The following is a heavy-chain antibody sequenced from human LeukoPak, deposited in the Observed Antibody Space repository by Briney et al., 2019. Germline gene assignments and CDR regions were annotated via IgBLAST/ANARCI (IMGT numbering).Heavy chain of an antibody. V-gene: IGHV3-21*01. CDR2: ISSSSSYI. D-gene: IGHD2-2*01. CDR1: GFTFSSYS. CDR3: ARDIVVVPAAMWFDP. J-gene: IGHJ5*02. Sequence: GGSLRLSCAASGFTFSSYSMNWVRQAPGKGLEWVSSISSSSSYIYYADPVKGRFTVSRDNAKNSLYLQMNSLRAEDTAVYYCARDIVVVPAAMWFDPWGQGTLVTVSS.